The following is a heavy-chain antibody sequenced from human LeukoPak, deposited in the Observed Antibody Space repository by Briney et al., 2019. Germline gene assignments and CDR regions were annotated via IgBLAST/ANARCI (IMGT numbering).Heavy chain of an antibody. D-gene: IGHD6-6*01. CDR3: ARDVAARAPDYYYGMDV. CDR1: GYTFTGYY. J-gene: IGHJ6*02. Sequence: GASVKVSCKASGYTFTGYYMHWVRQAPGQGLEWMGWISAYNGNTNYAQKLQGRVTMTTDTSTSTAYMELRSLRSDDTAVYYCARDVAARAPDYYYGMDVWGQGTTVTVSS. V-gene: IGHV1-18*04. CDR2: ISAYNGNT.